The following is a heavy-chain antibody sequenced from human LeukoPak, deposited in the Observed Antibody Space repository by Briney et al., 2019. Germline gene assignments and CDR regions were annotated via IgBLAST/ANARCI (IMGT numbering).Heavy chain of an antibody. CDR2: IYSDGNT. Sequence: GGSLRLSCAVSGFTVSSIYMSWVRQAPGKGLEWVSSIYSDGNTYYADSVKGRFTIPRDSSRNTLYLQMISLRVEDSAVYYCAGDTHSSSWYDHWGQGTLVTVSS. J-gene: IGHJ5*02. CDR3: AGDTHSSSWYDH. V-gene: IGHV3-53*01. CDR1: GFTVSSIY. D-gene: IGHD6-13*01.